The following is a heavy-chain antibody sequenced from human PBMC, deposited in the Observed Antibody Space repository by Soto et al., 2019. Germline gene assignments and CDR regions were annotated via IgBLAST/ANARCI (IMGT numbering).Heavy chain of an antibody. J-gene: IGHJ6*02. CDR2: IDPSDSYT. Sequence: GGVLKTSRKGFGNSFTPSCISWVGPIPGKGPEGMGRIDPSDSYTNYSPSFQGHVTISADKSISTAYLQWSSLKASDTAMYYCATQEPQTYDILTGYHYGMDVWGQGTTVTVSS. V-gene: IGHV5-10-1*01. CDR1: GNSFTPSC. D-gene: IGHD3-9*01. CDR3: ATQEPQTYDILTGYHYGMDV.